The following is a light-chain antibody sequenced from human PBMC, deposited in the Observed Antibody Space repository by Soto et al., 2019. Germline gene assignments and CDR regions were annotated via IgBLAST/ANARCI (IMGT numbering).Light chain of an antibody. J-gene: IGKJ4*01. CDR1: QSVNSKY. CDR3: LQYYSLGLT. Sequence: EVVLTQSPGTLSLSPGERATLSCRASQSVNSKYLAWFQQKPGQAPRLLIYGASSRATGIPDRFSGSGSGTDFTLTISRLEPEDFALYYCLQYYSLGLTFGGGTKVEIK. V-gene: IGKV3-20*01. CDR2: GAS.